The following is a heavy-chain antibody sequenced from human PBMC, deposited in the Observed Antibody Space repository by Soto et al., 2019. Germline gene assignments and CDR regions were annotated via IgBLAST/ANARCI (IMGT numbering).Heavy chain of an antibody. V-gene: IGHV3-30*18. D-gene: IGHD5-12*01. CDR2: ISHDGSEQ. Sequence: GGALRLSCRVSGITLNNSGIHWVRQAPGKGLEWMAVISHDGSEQYYADSMKGRLNISRDNSKNTVNLQMNSLRGEDTAIYYCVKDRVPGAYGHYYGMDVWGQGTTVTVSS. CDR3: VKDRVPGAYGHYYGMDV. J-gene: IGHJ6*02. CDR1: GITLNNSG.